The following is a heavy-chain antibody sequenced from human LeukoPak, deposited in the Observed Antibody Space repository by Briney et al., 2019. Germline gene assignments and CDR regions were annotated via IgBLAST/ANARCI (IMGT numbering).Heavy chain of an antibody. CDR2: IYYSGST. CDR3: ARGMSGWYYSFDY. CDR1: GGSISSFY. V-gene: IGHV4-59*01. J-gene: IGHJ4*02. D-gene: IGHD6-19*01. Sequence: SETLSLTCTVSGGSISSFYWSWIRQPPGKGLEWIGYIYYSGSTNYNPSLKSRVAISIDTSKNQFSLKLSSVTAADTAVYYCARGMSGWYYSFDYWGQGTLVTVSS.